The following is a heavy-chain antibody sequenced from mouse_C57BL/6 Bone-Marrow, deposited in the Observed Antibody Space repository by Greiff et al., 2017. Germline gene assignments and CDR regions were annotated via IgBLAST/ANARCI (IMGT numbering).Heavy chain of an antibody. V-gene: IGHV4-1*02. CDR3: ASNWDVGCDY. CDR1: GFDFSRYW. J-gene: IGHJ2*01. CDR2: INPDSSKR. Sequence: EVKLVESGGGLVQPGGSLKLSCAASGFDFSRYWMSWVRQAPGKGLEWIGEINPDSSKRNYTPSLQDKFIISRDNATNTPYLQMSKVRSEDTALYYCASNWDVGCDYWCQGTTLTVSS. D-gene: IGHD4-1*01.